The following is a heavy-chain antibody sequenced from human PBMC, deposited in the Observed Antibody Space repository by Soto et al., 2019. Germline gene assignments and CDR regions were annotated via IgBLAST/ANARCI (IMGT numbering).Heavy chain of an antibody. J-gene: IGHJ3*02. CDR2: INPATGAA. V-gene: IGHV1-2*02. Sequence: QLHLVQSGAVVKKPGASVTVSCSASGYPVTAYYMHWVRQAPGRGLEWMGGINPATGAAKYTQTFQGRVHMARDTAPSTVFLELSGLTSEGPAVFYWARGGGVGVAGSAAFDMWGQGTLVTVSS. CDR1: GYPVTAYY. CDR3: ARGGGVGVAGSAAFDM. D-gene: IGHD3-3*01.